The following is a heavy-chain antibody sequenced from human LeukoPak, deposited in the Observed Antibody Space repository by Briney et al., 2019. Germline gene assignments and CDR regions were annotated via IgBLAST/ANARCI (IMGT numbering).Heavy chain of an antibody. CDR1: GGSISSSSYY. D-gene: IGHD4-11*01. CDR3: ARLGKLQYLDY. V-gene: IGHV4-39*01. Sequence: SETLPLTCTVSGGSISSSSYYWGWIRQPPGRGLEWIGSIYYSGSTYYNPSLKSRVTISVDTSKNQFSLKLSSVTAADTAVYYCARLGKLQYLDYWGQGTLVTVSS. CDR2: IYYSGST. J-gene: IGHJ4*02.